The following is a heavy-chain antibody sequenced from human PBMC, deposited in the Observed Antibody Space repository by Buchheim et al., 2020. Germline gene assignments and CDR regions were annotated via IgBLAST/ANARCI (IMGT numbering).Heavy chain of an antibody. CDR3: TTSTVVSATYWYFNV. CDR1: GFTFSDAW. D-gene: IGHD2-21*02. CDR2: IKREADGGTA. Sequence: EEQLVESGGGLVKPGGSLRLSCAASGFTFSDAWMNWVRQAPGKGLEWVGRIKREADGGTAEYAAPVRGRFTLSRDDSTDPLYLQMNSLRAEDTAVYYCTTSTVVSATYWYFNVWGRGTL. V-gene: IGHV3-15*07. J-gene: IGHJ2*01.